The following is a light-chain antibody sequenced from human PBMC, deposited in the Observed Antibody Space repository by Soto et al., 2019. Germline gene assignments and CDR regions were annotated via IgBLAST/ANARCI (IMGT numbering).Light chain of an antibody. V-gene: IGKV3-15*01. Sequence: EIVMTHSPATLSVSPWERATLSCRASQSISSNIAWYQQKPGQAPRLLMFRTSSRATGFPARFSFSGSGTEFNLTISSLQSEDFGVYFCQQYNNWPRATFGGGTKVDIK. CDR1: QSISSN. CDR2: RTS. CDR3: QQYNNWPRAT. J-gene: IGKJ4*01.